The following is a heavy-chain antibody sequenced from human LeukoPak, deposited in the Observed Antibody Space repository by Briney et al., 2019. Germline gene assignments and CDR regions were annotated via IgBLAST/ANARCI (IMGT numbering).Heavy chain of an antibody. J-gene: IGHJ4*02. Sequence: PGASLRRSCWGTGFKVSVLASQWVHQAPGNGLDWIEGLSRGGETTNYADSVKGPFSISSDFSKKMVSLQMNRLKSEDTVVYSCAKEQRIRSCGDGVCTEGYYFDYWGQGTPVTVSS. CDR1: GFKVSVLA. CDR3: AKEQRIRSCGDGVCTEGYYFDY. D-gene: IGHD2-21*01. CDR2: LSRGGETT. V-gene: IGHV3-23*01.